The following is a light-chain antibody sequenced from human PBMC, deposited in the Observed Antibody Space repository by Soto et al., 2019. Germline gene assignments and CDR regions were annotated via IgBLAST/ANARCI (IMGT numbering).Light chain of an antibody. V-gene: IGKV3-20*01. CDR1: QSISSNY. J-gene: IGKJ1*01. CDR3: QQYAGSPRT. Sequence: EIVLTQSPGTLSLSPGERATLSCRASQSISSNYLAWYQQTPGQAPRLLIYDASSRAAGIPDRFSGSGSGTDFTLTISSLEPEDFGVYYCQQYAGSPRTLGQGTKVDIK. CDR2: DAS.